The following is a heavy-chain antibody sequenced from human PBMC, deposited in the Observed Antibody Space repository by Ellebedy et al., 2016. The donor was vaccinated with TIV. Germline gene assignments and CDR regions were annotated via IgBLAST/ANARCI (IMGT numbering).Heavy chain of an antibody. CDR2: IVSSGREA. CDR1: GFTFSISG. J-gene: IGHJ4*02. Sequence: GGSLRLSXAASGFTFSISGMTWVRQAPGKGLEWVATIVSSGREAYYADPLKGRFTISRDNAMNSVYLQLNSLSVEDTAVYYCTRDGSEWSRDYWGQGTLVTVPS. V-gene: IGHV3-21*06. D-gene: IGHD3-3*01. CDR3: TRDGSEWSRDY.